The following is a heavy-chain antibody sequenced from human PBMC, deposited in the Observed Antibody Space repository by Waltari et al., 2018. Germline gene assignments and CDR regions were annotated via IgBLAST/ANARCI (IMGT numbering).Heavy chain of an antibody. CDR1: ESTFSSYW. CDR3: SRGDSGYDSSGADY. J-gene: IGHJ4*02. V-gene: IGHV3-74*01. CDR2: IKTDVSVT. Sequence: EVQMVESGGGLVQTGGCLRLSCEASESTFSSYWMQWVREAPGKGRELCSRIKTDVSVTSYVHSVKGRFTMSISNAKNTLYLQLNCLRADDTAVYYCSRGDSGYDSSGADYWGQGTLVTVSS. D-gene: IGHD5-12*01.